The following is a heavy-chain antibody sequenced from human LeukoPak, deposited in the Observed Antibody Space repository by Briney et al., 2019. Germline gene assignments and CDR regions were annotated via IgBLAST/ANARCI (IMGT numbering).Heavy chain of an antibody. J-gene: IGHJ4*02. V-gene: IGHV3-23*01. Sequence: PGGSLRLSCAASGFTFSSYAMSWVRQAPGKGLEWVSAISGSGGSTYYADSVKGRFTISRNNSKNTLYLQMNSLRAEDTAVYHCAKDRDYYGSGIYYPDFDYWGQGTLVTVSS. D-gene: IGHD3-10*01. CDR3: AKDRDYYGSGIYYPDFDY. CDR1: GFTFSSYA. CDR2: ISGSGGST.